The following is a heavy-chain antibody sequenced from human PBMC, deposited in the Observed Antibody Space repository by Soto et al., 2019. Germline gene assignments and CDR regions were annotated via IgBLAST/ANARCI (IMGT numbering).Heavy chain of an antibody. D-gene: IGHD6-19*01. V-gene: IGHV4-59*08. CDR1: GGSISSYY. CDR2: IYYSGST. CDR3: ATRPGIAVAGAYYYYGMDV. Sequence: TSETLSLTCTVSGGSISSYYWSWIRQPPGKGLEWIGYIYYSGSTYYNPSLKSRVTISVDTSKNQFSLKLSSVTAADTAVYYCATRPGIAVAGAYYYYGMDVWGQGTTVTVSS. J-gene: IGHJ6*02.